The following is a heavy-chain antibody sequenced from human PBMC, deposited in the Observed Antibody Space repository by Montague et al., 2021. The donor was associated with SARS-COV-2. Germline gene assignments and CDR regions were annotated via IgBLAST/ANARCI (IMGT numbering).Heavy chain of an antibody. Sequence: SETLSLTCTASGGSISSSSYYWGWIRQPPGKGLEWIGSIYYSGSTYYNPSLESRVTISVDTSKNQFSLKLSSVTAADTAVYYCARHCVVRGVSAGWFDPWGQGTLVTVSS. D-gene: IGHD3-10*01. CDR1: GGSISSSSYY. CDR3: ARHCVVRGVSAGWFDP. V-gene: IGHV4-39*01. CDR2: IYYSGST. J-gene: IGHJ5*02.